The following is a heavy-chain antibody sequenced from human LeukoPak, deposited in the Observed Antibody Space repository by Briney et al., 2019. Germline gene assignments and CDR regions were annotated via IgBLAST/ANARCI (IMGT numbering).Heavy chain of an antibody. J-gene: IGHJ4*02. D-gene: IGHD3-22*01. V-gene: IGHV1-2*02. CDR1: GYTFTGYY. CDR2: INPNSAAT. CDR3: ARGNFYFEGSGYFPVVDY. Sequence: SLKVSCKTSGYTFTGYYVHWVRQAPGQGLEWMGWINPNSAATTYAQKFQGRVTMTRDTSISTAYMELSSLRSEDTAVYYCARGNFYFEGSGYFPVVDYWGQGTLVTVSS.